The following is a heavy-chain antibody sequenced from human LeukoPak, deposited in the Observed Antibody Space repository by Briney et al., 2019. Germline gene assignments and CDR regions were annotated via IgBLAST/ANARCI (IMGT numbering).Heavy chain of an antibody. Sequence: PSGTLCLTCAVSCGSITTTNLWSWVRQPPGKGLAWIGEVHLSGATNYNPSLESRVSMLIDKSKNHLSVAVTSVTAADTAIYYCTRESGAFSRFGFWGQGTLLTVSS. CDR3: TRESGAFSRFGF. D-gene: IGHD1-26*01. V-gene: IGHV4-4*02. J-gene: IGHJ4*02. CDR2: VHLSGAT. CDR1: CGSITTTNL.